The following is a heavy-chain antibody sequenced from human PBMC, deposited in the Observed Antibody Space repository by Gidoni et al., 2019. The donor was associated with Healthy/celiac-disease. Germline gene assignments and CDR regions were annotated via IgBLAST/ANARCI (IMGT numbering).Heavy chain of an antibody. V-gene: IGHV1-2*02. CDR1: VYTFTCYY. Sequence: QVQLVQSGAEVTKPGASVKVSCKASVYTFTCYYLHWVRQAPGQGLEWMGLINPNSGGKYYAQKCQGRVTMNRDTSSSTAYMELTRLRSDDTAVYYCARDRGEGSGYYHDYWFFDLWGRGTLVTVSS. D-gene: IGHD3-22*01. J-gene: IGHJ2*01. CDR2: INPNSGGK. CDR3: ARDRGEGSGYYHDYWFFDL.